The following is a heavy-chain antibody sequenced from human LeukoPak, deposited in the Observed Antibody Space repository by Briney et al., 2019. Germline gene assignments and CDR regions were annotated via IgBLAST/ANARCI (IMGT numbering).Heavy chain of an antibody. D-gene: IGHD3-10*01. CDR2: ISAYNGDT. CDR3: ARDTGGESGTYYTATWFDP. V-gene: IGHV1-18*01. CDR1: GYTFIRYG. J-gene: IGHJ5*02. Sequence: ASVKVSCKASGYTFIRYGISWVRQAPGQGLERMGWISAYNGDTNYAQKLQGRVTMTTDTSTSTAYMELRSLRSDDTAVYYCARDTGGESGTYYTATWFDPWGQGTLVTVSS.